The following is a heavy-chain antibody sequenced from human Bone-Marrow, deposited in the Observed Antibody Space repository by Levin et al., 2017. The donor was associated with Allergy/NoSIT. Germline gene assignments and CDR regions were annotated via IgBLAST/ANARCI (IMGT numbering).Heavy chain of an antibody. CDR1: GFTFEDYA. V-gene: IGHV3-9*01. CDR2: ISWDGGLL. J-gene: IGHJ4*02. Sequence: SLKISCEASGFTFEDYALHWVRQAPGKGLEWVSGISWDGGLLGYADSVKGRFTISRDNAKNSLYLQLNSLRPDDTAFYYCAKDLRVGATRGFDYWGRGTLVTVSS. CDR3: AKDLRVGATRGFDY. D-gene: IGHD1-26*01.